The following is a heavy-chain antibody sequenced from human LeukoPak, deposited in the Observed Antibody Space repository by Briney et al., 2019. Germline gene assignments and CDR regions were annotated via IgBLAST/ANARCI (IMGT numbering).Heavy chain of an antibody. V-gene: IGHV3-53*01. Sequence: GGSLRLSCAASGFTVSSNYMSWVRQAPGKGLEWVSEIYSDGSAYYAASVKGRFSISRDDSKNTVFLQLNSLRAEDTAVYYCARDLREHGVFDIWGQGTMVTVSS. CDR1: GFTVSSNY. CDR3: ARDLREHGVFDI. J-gene: IGHJ3*02. D-gene: IGHD1-26*01. CDR2: IYSDGSA.